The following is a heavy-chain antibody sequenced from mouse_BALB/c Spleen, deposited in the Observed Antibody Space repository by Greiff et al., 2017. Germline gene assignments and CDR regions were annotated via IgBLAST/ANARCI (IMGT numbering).Heavy chain of an antibody. CDR1: GFTFSSYT. J-gene: IGHJ4*01. CDR2: ISSGGSYT. CDR3: TRDKEMDY. Sequence: EVMLVESGGGLVKPGGSLKLSCAASGFTFSSYTMSWVRQTPEKRLEWVATISSGGSYTYYPDSVKGRFTISRDNAKNTLYLQMSSLKSEDTAMYYCTRDKEMDYWGQGTSVTVSS. V-gene: IGHV5-6-4*01.